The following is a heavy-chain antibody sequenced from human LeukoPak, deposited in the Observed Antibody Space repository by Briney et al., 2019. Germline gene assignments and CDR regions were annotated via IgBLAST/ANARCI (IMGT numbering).Heavy chain of an antibody. D-gene: IGHD3-22*01. CDR2: IYYSGST. CDR3: ARDRHDSSGYHYYFDY. V-gene: IGHV4-59*01. Sequence: SETLSLTCTVSGGSISSYYWSWIRQPPGKGLEWIGYIYYSGSTNYNPSLKSRVNISVDTSKNQFSLKLSSVTAADTAVYYCARDRHDSSGYHYYFDYWGEGTLVTVSS. J-gene: IGHJ4*02. CDR1: GGSISSYY.